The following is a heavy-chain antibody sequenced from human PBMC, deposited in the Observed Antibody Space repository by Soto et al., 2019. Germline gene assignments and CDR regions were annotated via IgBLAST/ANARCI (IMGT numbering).Heavy chain of an antibody. Sequence: SETLSLTCAVYGGSFSGYYWSWIRQPPGKGLEWIGEINHSGSTNYNPSLKSRVTISVDTSKNQFSLKLSSVTAADTAVYYCARFPRAAAGGIDYWGQGTLVTVSS. CDR3: ARFPRAAAGGIDY. CDR2: INHSGST. CDR1: GGSFSGYY. V-gene: IGHV4-34*01. J-gene: IGHJ4*02. D-gene: IGHD6-13*01.